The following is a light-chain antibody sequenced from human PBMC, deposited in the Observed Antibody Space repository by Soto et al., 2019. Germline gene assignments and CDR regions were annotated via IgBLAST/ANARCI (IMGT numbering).Light chain of an antibody. Sequence: QSVLTQPSSVSGSPGQSITISCTGTSSDVGGYNYVSWYQQHPGKAPKLLIYEVSNRPSGVSNRFSGYKSGHTASLTISGRKAEDETEYYCSSYTGCSTVDVFGSGPTLTVL. CDR1: SSDVGGYNY. CDR3: SSYTGCSTVDV. V-gene: IGLV2-14*01. CDR2: EVS. J-gene: IGLJ1*01.